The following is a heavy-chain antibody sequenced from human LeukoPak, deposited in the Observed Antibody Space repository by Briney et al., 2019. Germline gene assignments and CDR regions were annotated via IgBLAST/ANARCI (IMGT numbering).Heavy chain of an antibody. Sequence: GGSLRLSCAASGFTFSRYWMSWVRQAPGKGLEWVANIKQDGSEKYYADSVKGRFTISKDNAKNSLFLQINSLRAEDTAVYYCARDPLGYFDYWGQGTLVTVSS. CDR3: ARDPLGYFDY. CDR1: GFTFSRYW. J-gene: IGHJ4*02. CDR2: IKQDGSEK. V-gene: IGHV3-7*05.